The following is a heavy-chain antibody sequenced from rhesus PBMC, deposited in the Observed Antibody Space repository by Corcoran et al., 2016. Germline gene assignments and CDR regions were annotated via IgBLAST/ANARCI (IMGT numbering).Heavy chain of an antibody. V-gene: IGHV3-103*01. CDR3: AKGGSGNYPYGLDS. J-gene: IGHJ6*01. Sequence: EVQLVESGGGLAKPGGSLRLSCAASGFTFSSHAMHWVRQAPRKGLEWVSDISSGGSTYYADSVKGRFTISRDNSKNTLSLKMNSLRAEDTAVYYCAKGGSGNYPYGLDSWGQGVVVTVSS. D-gene: IGHD1-44*01. CDR1: GFTFSSHA. CDR2: ISSGGST.